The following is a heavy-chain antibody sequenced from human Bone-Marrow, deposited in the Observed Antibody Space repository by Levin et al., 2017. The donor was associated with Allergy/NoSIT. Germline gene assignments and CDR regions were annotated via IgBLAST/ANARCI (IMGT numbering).Heavy chain of an antibody. Sequence: PGGSLRLSCAASGFTLTNAWMSWVRQAPGKGLEWVGHIKGKTDGGTTDYAAPVKGRFTISRDESKKTLFLQMNSLKIEDTAVYYCTADPADIVYWGQGTLVTVSS. CDR3: TADPADIVY. J-gene: IGHJ4*02. V-gene: IGHV3-15*01. CDR2: IKGKTDGGTT. CDR1: GFTLTNAW.